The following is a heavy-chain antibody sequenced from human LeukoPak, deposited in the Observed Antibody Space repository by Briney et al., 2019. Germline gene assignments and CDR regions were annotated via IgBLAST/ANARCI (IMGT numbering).Heavy chain of an antibody. J-gene: IGHJ3*02. V-gene: IGHV3-48*01. CDR1: GFTFSTYS. CDR2: ISSSSSTI. Sequence: GGSLRLSCAASGFTFSTYSMNWVRQAPGKGLEWVSYISSSSSTIYYADSVKGRFTISRDNAKNSLYLQMNSLRAEDTAVYYCARGPSAVLLDGHAFDIWGQGTMVTVSS. D-gene: IGHD1-1*01. CDR3: ARGPSAVLLDGHAFDI.